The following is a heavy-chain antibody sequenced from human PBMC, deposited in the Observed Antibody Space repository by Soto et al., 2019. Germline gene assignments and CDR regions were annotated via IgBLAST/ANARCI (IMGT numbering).Heavy chain of an antibody. D-gene: IGHD3-9*01. V-gene: IGHV3-30-3*01. CDR1: GFTFSSYA. CDR2: ISYDGSNK. CDR3: ARVRDILTGYYPQYFDY. J-gene: IGHJ4*02. Sequence: HPGGSLRLSCAASGFTFSSYAMHWVRQAPGKGLEWVAVISYDGSNKYYADSVKGRFTISRDNSKNTLYLQMNSLRAEDTAVYYCARVRDILTGYYPQYFDYWGQGTMVTVYS.